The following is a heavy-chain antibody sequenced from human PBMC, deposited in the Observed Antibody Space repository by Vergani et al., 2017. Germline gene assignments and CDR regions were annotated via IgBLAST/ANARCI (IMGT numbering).Heavy chain of an antibody. Sequence: QVQLVQSGAEVKKPGASVKVSCKASGYTFTGYYIHWVRQAPGQGLEWMGWINPNSGGTNYAQKFQGRVTMTRDTSISTAYMELSRLRSDDTAVYYCAREDGEIPAAFNWFDPWGQGTLVTVSS. J-gene: IGHJ5*02. V-gene: IGHV1-2*02. CDR2: INPNSGGT. CDR3: AREDGEIPAAFNWFDP. D-gene: IGHD2-2*01. CDR1: GYTFTGYY.